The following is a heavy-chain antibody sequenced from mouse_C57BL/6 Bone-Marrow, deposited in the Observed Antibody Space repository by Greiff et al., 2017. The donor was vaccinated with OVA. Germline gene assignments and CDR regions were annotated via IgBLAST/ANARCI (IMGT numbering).Heavy chain of an antibody. CDR3: ARGGGYYSYWYFDV. D-gene: IGHD2-3*01. Sequence: VQGVESGAELVKPGASVKISCKASGYAFSSYWMNWVKQRPGKGLEWIGQIYPGDGDTNYNGKFKGKATLTADKSSSTAYMQLSSLTSEDSAVYFCARGGGYYSYWYFDVWGTGTTVTVSS. CDR1: GYAFSSYW. CDR2: IYPGDGDT. J-gene: IGHJ1*03. V-gene: IGHV1-80*01.